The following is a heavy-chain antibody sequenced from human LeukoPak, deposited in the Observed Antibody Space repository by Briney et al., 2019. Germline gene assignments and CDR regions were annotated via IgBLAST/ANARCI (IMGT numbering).Heavy chain of an antibody. CDR1: GGSLSSYY. V-gene: IGHV4-4*07. D-gene: IGHD3-22*01. CDR3: ARDRDSSGYHYN. J-gene: IGHJ4*02. CDR2: IYTSGST. Sequence: SETLSLTCTVSGGSLSSYYWSWIRQPAGKGLEWIGRIYTSGSTNYNPSPKCRVTMSVDPSKKQFSLKLSAVTAADTAVYYCARDRDSSGYHYNWGQGTLVTVSS.